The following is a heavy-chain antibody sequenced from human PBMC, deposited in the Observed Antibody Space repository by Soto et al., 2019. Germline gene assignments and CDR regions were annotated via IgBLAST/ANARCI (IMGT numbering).Heavy chain of an antibody. Sequence: QVQLVQSGAEVKKPGASVKVSCKASGYTFASYAISWMRQAPGQGLEWMGWISAYNGNTNYAQKLQGRVTMTTDTSTRSAYMQMRSLRSDDTAVYYCARDLSAPDIWGQGTMVIVSS. CDR3: ARDLSAPDI. CDR2: ISAYNGNT. V-gene: IGHV1-18*01. CDR1: GYTFASYA. D-gene: IGHD3-16*02. J-gene: IGHJ4*01.